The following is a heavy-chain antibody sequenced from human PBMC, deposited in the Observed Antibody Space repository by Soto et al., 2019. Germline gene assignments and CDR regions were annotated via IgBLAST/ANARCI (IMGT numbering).Heavy chain of an antibody. V-gene: IGHV2-5*02. CDR1: GFSLSSSGVS. Sequence: QITLKASGPTLVKPTQTLTLTCTFSGFSLSSSGVSVGWIRQPPGKALEWLALIYWDDDKRYSPSLKSRLAITKDTSKNQVVLAMTNMDPVDTATYYCVHRLGGAFDYWGQGTLVTVSS. J-gene: IGHJ4*02. D-gene: IGHD1-26*01. CDR2: IYWDDDK. CDR3: VHRLGGAFDY.